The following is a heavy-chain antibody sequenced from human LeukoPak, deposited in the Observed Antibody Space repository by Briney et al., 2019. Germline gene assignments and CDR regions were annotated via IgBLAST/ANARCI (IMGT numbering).Heavy chain of an antibody. J-gene: IGHJ4*02. CDR3: AKDLSYYYDSSGYYFDY. D-gene: IGHD3-22*01. Sequence: SXXXSXXAXGXTXXXYAMHWVRQAPGKGLEWVSGISWNSGSIVYADSVKGRFTISRDNAKNSLYLQMNSLRAEDTALYYCAKDLSYYYDSSGYYFDYWGQGTLVTVSS. CDR1: GXTXXXYA. CDR2: ISWNSGSI. V-gene: IGHV3-9*01.